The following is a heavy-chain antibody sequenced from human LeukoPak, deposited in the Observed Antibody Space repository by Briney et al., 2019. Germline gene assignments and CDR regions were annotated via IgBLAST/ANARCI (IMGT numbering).Heavy chain of an antibody. V-gene: IGHV1-18*01. CDR2: ISAYNGNT. J-gene: IGHJ4*02. Sequence: ASVKVSCKASGYTFTRYYLHWVRQAPGQGLEWMGWISAYNGNTNYAQKLQGRVTMTTDTSTSTAYMELRSLRSDDTAVYYCASGGEYGDYSYWGQGTLVTVSS. CDR3: ASGGEYGDYSY. CDR1: GYTFTRYY. D-gene: IGHD4-17*01.